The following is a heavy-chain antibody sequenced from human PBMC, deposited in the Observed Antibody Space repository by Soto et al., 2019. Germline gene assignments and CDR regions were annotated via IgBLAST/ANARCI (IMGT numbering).Heavy chain of an antibody. J-gene: IGHJ4*02. CDR1: GGSISSYY. CDR3: ARKGPSSYYYDSSGYLYYFDY. Sequence: PSETLSLTCTVSGGSISSYYWSWIRQPPGKGLEWFGYIYYSGSTNYNPSLKSRVTISVDTSKNQFSLKLSSVTAADTAVYYCARKGPSSYYYDSSGYLYYFDYWGQGTLVTVSS. D-gene: IGHD3-22*01. CDR2: IYYSGST. V-gene: IGHV4-59*01.